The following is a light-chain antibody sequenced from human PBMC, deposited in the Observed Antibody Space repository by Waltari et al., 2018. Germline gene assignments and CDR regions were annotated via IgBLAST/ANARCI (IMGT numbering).Light chain of an antibody. V-gene: IGKV3-20*01. J-gene: IGKJ1*01. CDR2: HAS. CDR3: QQYVESPAT. CDR1: QNVRIY. Sequence: VLTQSPGTVSLPPVDRATLSCRVSQNVRIYLAWYQQKPGQAPRLLIYHASTRATGIPDRFSASGSGTDFSLTISRLEPEDFAMYYCQQYVESPATFGQGTKVEIK.